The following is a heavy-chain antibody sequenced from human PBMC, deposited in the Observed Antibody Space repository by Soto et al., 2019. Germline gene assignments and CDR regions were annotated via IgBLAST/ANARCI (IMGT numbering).Heavy chain of an antibody. J-gene: IGHJ3*02. CDR3: AREPYCSGGSCYSDAFDI. Sequence: QVQLVQSGAEVKKPGASVKVSCKASGYTFTSYGISWVRQAPGQGLEWMGWISAYNGNTNYAQQLQGRVTMTPDTSTSTAYMELRSLRSDDTAVYYCAREPYCSGGSCYSDAFDIWGQGTMVTVSS. V-gene: IGHV1-18*01. CDR2: ISAYNGNT. CDR1: GYTFTSYG. D-gene: IGHD2-15*01.